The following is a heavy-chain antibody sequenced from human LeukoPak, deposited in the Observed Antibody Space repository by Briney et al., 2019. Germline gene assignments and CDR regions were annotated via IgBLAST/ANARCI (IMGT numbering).Heavy chain of an antibody. D-gene: IGHD4-17*01. J-gene: IGHJ3*02. CDR1: GGSISSSSYY. CDR3: ARLPTKAIIGYGDYSYAFDI. CDR2: IYYSGST. V-gene: IGHV4-39*01. Sequence: PSETLSLTCTVSGGSISSSSYYWGWIRQPPGRGLEWIGSIYYSGSTYYNPSLKSRVTISVDTSKHQFSLKLSSVTAADTAVYYCARLPTKAIIGYGDYSYAFDIWGQGTMVTVSS.